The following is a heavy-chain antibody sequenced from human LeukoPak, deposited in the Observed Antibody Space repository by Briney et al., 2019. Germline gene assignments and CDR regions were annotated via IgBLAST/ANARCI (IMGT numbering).Heavy chain of an antibody. D-gene: IGHD3-22*01. CDR1: GFSLKTFW. J-gene: IGHJ4*02. CDR3: VSDSVRRSGGDS. CDR2: ISPDGSIT. Sequence: GGSLRLSCAASGFSLKTFWIHWIRQAPGGRLVWVSCISPDGSITTYADSVKGRFAISRDNAKNTLYLQMNRLRADDSAIYYCVSDSVRRSGGDSWGQGTLVTVSS. V-gene: IGHV3-74*01.